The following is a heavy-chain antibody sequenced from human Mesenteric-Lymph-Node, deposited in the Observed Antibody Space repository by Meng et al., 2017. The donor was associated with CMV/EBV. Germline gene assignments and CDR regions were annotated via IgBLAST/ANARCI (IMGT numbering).Heavy chain of an antibody. J-gene: IGHJ4*02. CDR3: ARSPDGSGYFFTDW. Sequence: AAYGFTFSNFDMFWVRQAPGKGLEWVEVISSDGSNKHYAHSVEGRFTISRENAKNTLYLQMNSLRAEDTAVYYCARSPDGSGYFFTDWGGQGTLVTVSS. D-gene: IGHD3-3*01. CDR1: GFTFSNFD. V-gene: IGHV3-30*14. CDR2: ISSDGSNK.